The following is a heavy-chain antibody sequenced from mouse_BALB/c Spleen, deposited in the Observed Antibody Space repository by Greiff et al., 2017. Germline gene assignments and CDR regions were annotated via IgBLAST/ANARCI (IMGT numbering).Heavy chain of an antibody. CDR2: ISNGGGST. Sequence: EVQGVESGGGLVQLGGSLKLSCAASGFTFSSYTMSWVRQTPEKRLEWVAYISNGGGSTYYPDTVKGRFTISRDNAKNTLYLQRSSLKSEDTAMYYCARHNAGTGAMDYWGQGTSVTGSS. CDR3: ARHNAGTGAMDY. D-gene: IGHD3-3*01. V-gene: IGHV5-12-2*01. CDR1: GFTFSSYT. J-gene: IGHJ4*01.